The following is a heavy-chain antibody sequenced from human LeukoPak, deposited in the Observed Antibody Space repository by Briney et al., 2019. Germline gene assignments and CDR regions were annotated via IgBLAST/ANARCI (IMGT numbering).Heavy chain of an antibody. CDR1: GFTFSSYA. V-gene: IGHV3-30*04. J-gene: IGHJ4*02. CDR3: ARGRIQLWLLSSLDFDY. D-gene: IGHD5-18*01. CDR2: ISYDGSNK. Sequence: GGSLRLSCAASGFTFSSYAMHWVRQAPGKGLEWVAVISYDGSNKYYADSVKGRFTISRDNSKNTLYLQMNSLRAEDTAVYYCARGRIQLWLLSSLDFDYWGQGTLVTVSS.